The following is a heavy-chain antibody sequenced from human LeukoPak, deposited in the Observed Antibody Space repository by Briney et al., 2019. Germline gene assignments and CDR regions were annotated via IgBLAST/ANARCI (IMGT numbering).Heavy chain of an antibody. Sequence: TPSETLSLTCTVSGGSLSNYYWSWIRQPPGKGLEWIGYIYYSGSTYYNPSLKSRVTISVDTSKNQFSLKLNSVTAADTAVYYCARRLGIADAFDIWGQGTMVTVSS. J-gene: IGHJ3*02. CDR1: GGSLSNYY. D-gene: IGHD3-10*01. CDR3: ARRLGIADAFDI. V-gene: IGHV4-59*08. CDR2: IYYSGST.